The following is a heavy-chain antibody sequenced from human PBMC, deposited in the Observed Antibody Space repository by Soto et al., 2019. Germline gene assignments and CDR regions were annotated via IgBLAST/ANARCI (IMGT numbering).Heavy chain of an antibody. CDR1: GFTFTTYD. J-gene: IGHJ5*02. CDR3: GRSVTAPMLRHNWFDP. Sequence: ESGGGLVKPGGSLRLSCAASGFTFTTYDMNWVRQAPGKRLEWVSSITTTSRYIYYADSVRSRFTISRDNAKNSLFLQIDSLRAADTAVYYCGRSVTAPMLRHNWFDPWGQGTLVTVSS. CDR2: ITTTSRYI. V-gene: IGHV3-21*04. D-gene: IGHD3-10*02.